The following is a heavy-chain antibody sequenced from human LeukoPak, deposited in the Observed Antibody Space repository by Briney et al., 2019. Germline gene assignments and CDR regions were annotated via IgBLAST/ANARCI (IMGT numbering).Heavy chain of an antibody. J-gene: IGHJ6*01. CDR3: VRDLVATIDHYSYGMHV. V-gene: IGHV4-61*01. CDR1: VGSHSRGSYY. Sequence: SGSLSLPQIVSVGSHSRGSYYWSSVRQPPGKGLEWNGYIYNSVRTNYNRCFKGRVTISVDRSKKQLSLKLSSVTAADTAGYFCVRDLVATIDHYSYGMHVWGQGATVTVSS. CDR2: IYNSVRT. D-gene: IGHD5-12*01.